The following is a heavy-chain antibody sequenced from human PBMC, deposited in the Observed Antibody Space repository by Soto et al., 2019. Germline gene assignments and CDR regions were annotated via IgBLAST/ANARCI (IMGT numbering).Heavy chain of an antibody. CDR3: AKAQRVGVAALYYFDY. V-gene: IGHV3-23*01. J-gene: IGHJ4*02. CDR1: GFTFSSYA. CDR2: ISGSGGST. Sequence: GESLKISCAASGFTFSSYAMSWVRQAPGKGLEWVSAISGSGGSTYYADSVKGRFTISRDNSKNTLNLQMNSLRAEDTAVYYCAKAQRVGVAALYYFDYWGQGTLVTVSS. D-gene: IGHD6-13*01.